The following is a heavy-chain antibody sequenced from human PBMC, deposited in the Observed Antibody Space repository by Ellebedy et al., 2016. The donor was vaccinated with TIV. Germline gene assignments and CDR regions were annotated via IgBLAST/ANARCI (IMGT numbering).Heavy chain of an antibody. J-gene: IGHJ4*02. D-gene: IGHD2-21*02. Sequence: SGPTLVKPTETLTLTCTVSGFSLNNIILVVSWFPQSPRKALRLLAHSSSKDEKCYSTSLKRRLTITKDASKSQVVLTMTNMDPVETATYYCARTLLYCGGDCSYYFDCWGQGSLVTVSS. V-gene: IGHV2-26*01. CDR1: GFSLNNIILV. CDR3: ARTLLYCGGDCSYYFDC. CDR2: SSSKDEK.